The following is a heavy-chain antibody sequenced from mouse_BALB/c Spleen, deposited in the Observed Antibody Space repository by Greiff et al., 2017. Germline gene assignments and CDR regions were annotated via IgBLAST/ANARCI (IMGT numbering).Heavy chain of an antibody. CDR1: GFSLTSYD. CDR2: ICPGGGT. V-gene: IGHV2-9-2*01. CDR3: VRDLGPLDYMDY. Sequence: QVQLQQSGPGLVAPSQCLSITCTVSGFSLTSYDIRWMRQQPGKGLEWLGVICPGGGTNYNSAFMSRLSISKDNSKNQVFLKMNSLQTDDTAIYYCVRDLGPLDYMDYWGQGTTLTVSS. J-gene: IGHJ4*01. D-gene: IGHD4-1*01.